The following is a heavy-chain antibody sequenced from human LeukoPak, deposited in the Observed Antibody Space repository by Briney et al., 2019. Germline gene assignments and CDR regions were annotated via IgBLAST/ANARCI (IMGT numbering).Heavy chain of an antibody. D-gene: IGHD1-7*01. V-gene: IGHV3-23*01. Sequence: GGALRLSCAASGFTFSSYAMSWVRQAPAKGLEWVSAISGSGGSTYYADYVKGRFTISRDNSKNPVYLQMNSLRAEYTAVYYGAKLSGKWNYGGSHYFCDYWGQGTLVTVSS. CDR3: AKLSGKWNYGGSHYFCDY. CDR2: ISGSGGST. J-gene: IGHJ4*02. CDR1: GFTFSSYA.